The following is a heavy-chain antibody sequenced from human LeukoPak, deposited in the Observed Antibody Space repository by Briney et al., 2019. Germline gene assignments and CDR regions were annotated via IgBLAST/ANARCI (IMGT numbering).Heavy chain of an antibody. J-gene: IGHJ6*03. CDR1: GGSISSYY. CDR3: ARHNRRYCSGGSCYLYYYYYYMDV. V-gene: IGHV4-59*08. Sequence: PSENLSLTCTVSGGSISSYYWSWIRQPPGKGLEWIGYIYYSGSTNYNPSLKSRVTISVDTSKNQFSLKLSSVTAADTAVYYCARHNRRYCSGGSCYLYYYYYYMDVWGKGTTATVSS. D-gene: IGHD2-15*01. CDR2: IYYSGST.